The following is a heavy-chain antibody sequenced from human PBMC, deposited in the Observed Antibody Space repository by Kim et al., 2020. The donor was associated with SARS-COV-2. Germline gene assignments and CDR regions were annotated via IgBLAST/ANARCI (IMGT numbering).Heavy chain of an antibody. D-gene: IGHD1-1*01. Sequence: GGSLRLSCAASGFTFSSYAMHWVRQAPGKGLEWVAVISYDGSNKYYADSVKGRFTISRDNSKNTLYLQMNSLRAEDTAVYYCARALRGYNTKPDFDYWGQGTLVTVSS. CDR3: ARALRGYNTKPDFDY. J-gene: IGHJ4*02. V-gene: IGHV3-30*04. CDR2: ISYDGSNK. CDR1: GFTFSSYA.